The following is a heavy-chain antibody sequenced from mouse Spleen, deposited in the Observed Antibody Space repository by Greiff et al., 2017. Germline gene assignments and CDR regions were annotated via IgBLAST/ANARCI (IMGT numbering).Heavy chain of an antibody. CDR2: IDPYNGGT. D-gene: IGHD2-3*01. CDR3: ARDDGYYYAMDY. V-gene: IGHV1S135*01. CDR1: GYAFTSYN. Sequence: EVKLVESGPELVKPGASVKVSCKASGYAFTSYNMYWVKQSHGKSLEWIGYIDPYNGGTSYNQKFKGKATLTVDKSSSTAYMHLNSLTSEDSAVYYCARDDGYYYAMDYWGQGTSVTVSS. J-gene: IGHJ4*01.